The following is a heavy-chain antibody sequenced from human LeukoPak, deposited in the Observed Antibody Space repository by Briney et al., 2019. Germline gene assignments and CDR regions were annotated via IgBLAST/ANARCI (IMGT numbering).Heavy chain of an antibody. J-gene: IGHJ4*02. CDR1: GGSISSSGYY. V-gene: IGHV4-39*01. D-gene: IGHD6-13*01. CDR3: ARHPPYTAYSGSWGGNYFDY. Sequence: KPSETLSLTCSVSGGSISSSGYYWGWIRQPPGKGLEWFGTIYYSGSTYYNPSLKSRVTISVDTSKNQFSLNLRSVTAADTAVYYCARHPPYTAYSGSWGGNYFDYWGQGTLVTVSS. CDR2: IYYSGST.